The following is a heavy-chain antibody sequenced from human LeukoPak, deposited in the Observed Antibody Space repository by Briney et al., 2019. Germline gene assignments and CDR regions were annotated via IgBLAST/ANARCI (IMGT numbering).Heavy chain of an antibody. CDR2: IYTSGST. Sequence: SETLSLTCTVSGGSISSYYWSWIRQPAGKGLEWIGRIYTSGSTNYNPSLKSRVTMSVDTSKNQFSLKLSSVTAADTAVYYCARDLGYCSSTSCWALDAFDIWGQGTMVTVSS. J-gene: IGHJ3*02. CDR3: ARDLGYCSSTSCWALDAFDI. D-gene: IGHD2-2*01. V-gene: IGHV4-4*07. CDR1: GGSISSYY.